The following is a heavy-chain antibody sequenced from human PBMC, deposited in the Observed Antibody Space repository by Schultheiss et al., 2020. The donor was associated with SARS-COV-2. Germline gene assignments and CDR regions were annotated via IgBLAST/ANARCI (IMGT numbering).Heavy chain of an antibody. CDR1: GGSFSGYY. CDR3: AREGAAAGDNTLYYYYGMDV. D-gene: IGHD6-13*01. CDR2: IYYSGST. V-gene: IGHV4-34*11. J-gene: IGHJ6*02. Sequence: SETLSLTCAVYGGSFSGYYWGWIRQPPGKGLEWIGSIYYSGSTNYNPSLKSRVTMSVDTSKNQFSLKLSSVTAADTAVYYCAREGAAAGDNTLYYYYGMDVWGQGTTVTVSS.